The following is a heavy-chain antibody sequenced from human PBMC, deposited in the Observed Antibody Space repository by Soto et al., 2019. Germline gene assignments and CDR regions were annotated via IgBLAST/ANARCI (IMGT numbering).Heavy chain of an antibody. CDR3: ARRAIGSSRAFDI. V-gene: IGHV3-23*01. D-gene: IGHD6-6*01. J-gene: IGHJ3*02. Sequence: GGSLRLSCAASGFAFSSHPMSWVRQAPEKGLEWVSGISDSGGITYNADSVKGRFTISRDNSKNTLYLQMNSLRAEDTAVYYCARRAIGSSRAFDIWGQGTMVTVSS. CDR1: GFAFSSHP. CDR2: ISDSGGIT.